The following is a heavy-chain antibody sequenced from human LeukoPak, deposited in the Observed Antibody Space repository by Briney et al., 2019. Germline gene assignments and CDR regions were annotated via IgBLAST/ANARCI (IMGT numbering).Heavy chain of an antibody. J-gene: IGHJ4*02. CDR1: GFTVSSNY. Sequence: GGSLRLSCAASGFTVSSNYMSWVRQAPGKGLEWVSVIYSGGSTYYADSVKGRFTISRDNSKNTLYLQMNSLRAEDTAVYYCARDEQWLEYFDYWGQGTLVTVSS. D-gene: IGHD6-19*01. CDR3: ARDEQWLEYFDY. CDR2: IYSGGST. V-gene: IGHV3-53*05.